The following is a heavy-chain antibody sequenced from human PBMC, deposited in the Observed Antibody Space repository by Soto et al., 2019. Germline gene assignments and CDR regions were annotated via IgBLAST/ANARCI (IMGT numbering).Heavy chain of an antibody. J-gene: IGHJ4*02. CDR3: ASGVKYSSGWYRFDY. D-gene: IGHD6-19*01. CDR1: GGSISSYY. Sequence: SETLSLTCTVSGGSISSYYWSWIRQPPGKGLEWIGYIYYSGSTNYNPSLKSRVTISVGTSKNQFSLKLSSVTAADTAVYYCASGVKYSSGWYRFDYWGQGTLVTVSS. V-gene: IGHV4-59*01. CDR2: IYYSGST.